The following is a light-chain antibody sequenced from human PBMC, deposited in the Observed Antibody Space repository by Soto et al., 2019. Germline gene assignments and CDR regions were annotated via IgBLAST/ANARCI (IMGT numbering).Light chain of an antibody. J-gene: IGKJ1*01. V-gene: IGKV1-5*03. CDR3: QEYETFSPWT. CDR1: QSIDTW. CDR2: KAS. Sequence: DIQMSQSPSTLSASVGDRVTIACRASQSIDTWLAWYQQKPGKAPKLLIYKASILQSGVTSRFSGSGYGTQFTLTISSLQPDDFATYYCQEYETFSPWTFGQGTKVEV.